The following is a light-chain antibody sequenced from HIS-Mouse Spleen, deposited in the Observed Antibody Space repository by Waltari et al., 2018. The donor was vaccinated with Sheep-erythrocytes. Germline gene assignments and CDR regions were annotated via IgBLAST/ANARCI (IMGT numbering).Light chain of an antibody. CDR3: CSYAGSSTPWV. CDR2: EGS. CDR1: SSDVGSYNL. Sequence: QSALTQPASVSGSPGQSITISCTGTSSDVGSYNLVSWYQQHPGKAPNLMIYEGSKRPSVVSNRFSGSKSGNTAYLTISGLQAEDEADYYCCSYAGSSTPWVFGGGTKLTVL. V-gene: IGLV2-23*01. J-gene: IGLJ3*02.